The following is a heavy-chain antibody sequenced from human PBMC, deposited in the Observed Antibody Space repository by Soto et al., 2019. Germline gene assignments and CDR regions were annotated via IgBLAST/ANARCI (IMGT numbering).Heavy chain of an antibody. CDR1: GYTFSDYY. V-gene: IGHV1-2*04. CDR2: INPKSGAT. D-gene: IGHD3-3*01. J-gene: IGHJ6*01. CDR3: VRERSGYGGYNYYGMDA. Sequence: ASVKVSCKTSGYTFSDYYLHWVRQAPGQGLEWMGWINPKSGATHYSQKFQGWVTMTRDTSISTANMEVSRLTSDDTAVYYCVRERSGYGGYNYYGMDAWGQGTTVTVSS.